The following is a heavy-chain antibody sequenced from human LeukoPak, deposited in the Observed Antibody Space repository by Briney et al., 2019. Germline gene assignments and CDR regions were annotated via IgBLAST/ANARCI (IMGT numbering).Heavy chain of an antibody. J-gene: IGHJ6*03. V-gene: IGHV3-21*01. CDR1: GFTFSSYS. CDR3: ARVVGYYYYMDV. CDR2: ISSTSSYI. D-gene: IGHD1-26*01. Sequence: GGSLRLSCAASGFTFSSYSINWVRQAPGKGLECVSSISSTSSYIYYADSVKGRFTISRDNTKNSLYLQMNSLRAEDTAVYYCARVVGYYYYMDVWGKGTTVTVSS.